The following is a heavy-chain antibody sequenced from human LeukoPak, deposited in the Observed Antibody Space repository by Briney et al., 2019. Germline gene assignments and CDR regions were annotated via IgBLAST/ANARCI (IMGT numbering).Heavy chain of an antibody. V-gene: IGHV3-30*02. J-gene: IGHJ6*03. CDR3: AKESHNYYYYHMDA. Sequence: PGGSLRLSCAASGFNFNTYGMYWVRQTPGRGLEWVAFIRYDGSSKYNTDSVKGRFTVSRDNPKNTLYLQMNSLRAEDTALYYCAKESHNYYYYHMDAWGKGTTVTVSS. CDR1: GFNFNTYG. CDR2: IRYDGSSK.